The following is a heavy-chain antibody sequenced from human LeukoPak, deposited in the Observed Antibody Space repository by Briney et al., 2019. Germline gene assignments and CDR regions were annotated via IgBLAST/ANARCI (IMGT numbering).Heavy chain of an antibody. CDR3: ARGEWDGYNSKDFQH. V-gene: IGHV1-8*01. D-gene: IGHD5-24*01. Sequence: ASVKVSCKASGYTFTSYDINWVRQATGQGLEWMGWMNPNGGNTGYAQKFQGRVTMTRNTSISTAYMELSSLRSEDTAVYYCARGEWDGYNSKDFQHWGQGTLVTVSS. CDR1: GYTFTSYD. CDR2: MNPNGGNT. J-gene: IGHJ1*01.